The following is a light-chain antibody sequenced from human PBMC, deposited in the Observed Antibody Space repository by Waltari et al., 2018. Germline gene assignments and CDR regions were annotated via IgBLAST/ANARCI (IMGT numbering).Light chain of an antibody. CDR3: QQSYSTPPT. V-gene: IGKV1-39*01. CDR1: QSISSY. CDR2: AAS. J-gene: IGKJ1*01. Sequence: DIQMTQSPSSLSASVGDSVTITCRASQSISSYLKWYQQKPGKAPKLLIYAASSLQSGVPSRFSGSGSWTDLTLTISTLQPEDFATYYCQQSYSTPPTFGQGTKVEIK.